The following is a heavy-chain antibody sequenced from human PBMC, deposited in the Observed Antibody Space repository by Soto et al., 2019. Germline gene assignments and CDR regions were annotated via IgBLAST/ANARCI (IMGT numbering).Heavy chain of an antibody. Sequence: QVQLVQSGAEVKKPGASVKVSCKASGYTFTTYDISWVRQAPGQGLEWMGRISTYNGNTNYPQSLQGRLTMTTDTSTTTAYMELRSLCSDDLAVYYCARDPYHVLMVNGPTLYGMDVWGQGTTVTVSS. CDR3: ARDPYHVLMVNGPTLYGMDV. D-gene: IGHD2-8*01. CDR1: GYTFTTYD. J-gene: IGHJ6*02. V-gene: IGHV1-18*03. CDR2: ISTYNGNT.